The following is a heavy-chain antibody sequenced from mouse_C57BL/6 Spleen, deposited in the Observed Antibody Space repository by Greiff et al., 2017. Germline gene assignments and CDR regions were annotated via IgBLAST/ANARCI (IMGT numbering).Heavy chain of an antibody. CDR3: ASSYDYDGTDY. CDR1: GYTFTSYW. Sequence: QVQLQQPGAELVKPGASVKVSCKASGYTFTSYWMHWVKQRPGQGLEWIGRIHPSDSYTNYTQNFKGKSTLTVDKSTSTAYMQLSSLTSADPAVYYCASSYDYDGTDYWGQGTSVTVSS. CDR2: IHPSDSYT. J-gene: IGHJ4*01. D-gene: IGHD2-4*01. V-gene: IGHV1-74*01.